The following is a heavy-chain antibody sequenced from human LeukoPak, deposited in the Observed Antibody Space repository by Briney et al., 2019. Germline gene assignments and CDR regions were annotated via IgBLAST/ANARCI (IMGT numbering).Heavy chain of an antibody. Sequence: SEPLSLTCTVSGRSQSDFYWSWIRQPAGKGLEWIGRISASGTTDYNPSLKRRLTMSVDTSKNQVSLRLSSVTAADTAMYYCTKGSSYNWNLFDHWGQGALVTVSS. V-gene: IGHV4-4*07. CDR1: GRSQSDFY. J-gene: IGHJ4*02. CDR2: ISASGTT. D-gene: IGHD1-20*01. CDR3: TKGSSYNWNLFDH.